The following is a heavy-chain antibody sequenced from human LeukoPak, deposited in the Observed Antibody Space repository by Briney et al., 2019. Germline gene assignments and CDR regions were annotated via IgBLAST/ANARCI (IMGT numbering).Heavy chain of an antibody. CDR3: AKGYRNYYYSYMDV. CDR2: ISGNGGST. CDR1: GFTFSNNA. J-gene: IGHJ6*03. Sequence: GGSLRLSCAASGFTFSNNAMSWVRQAPGKGLEWVSTISGNGGSTYYAYSAKGRFTLSRDNSRNTLYLQMNSLRAEDTAVYYCAKGYRNYYYSYMDVWGKGTTVTVSS. V-gene: IGHV3-23*01. D-gene: IGHD4-11*01.